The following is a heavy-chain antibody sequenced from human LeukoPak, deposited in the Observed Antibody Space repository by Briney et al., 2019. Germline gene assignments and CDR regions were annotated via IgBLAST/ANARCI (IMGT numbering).Heavy chain of an antibody. D-gene: IGHD3-3*01. CDR3: AKGGFLEWLSWPPAGWFDP. CDR2: ISWNSGSI. CDR1: GFTFDDYA. Sequence: PGGSLRLSCAASGFTFDDYAMHWVRQAPGKGLEWVSGISWNSGSIGYADSVKGRFTISRGNAKNSLYLQMNSLRAEDTALYYCAKGGFLEWLSWPPAGWFDPWGQGTLVTVSS. V-gene: IGHV3-9*01. J-gene: IGHJ5*02.